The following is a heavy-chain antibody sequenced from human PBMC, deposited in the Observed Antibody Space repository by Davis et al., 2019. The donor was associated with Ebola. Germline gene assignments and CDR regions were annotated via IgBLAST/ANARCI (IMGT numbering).Heavy chain of an antibody. CDR1: GFTFDDYA. Sequence: GESLKLSCAASGFTFDDYAMSWVRQAPGKGLEWVSGINWNGGSTGYADSVKGRFTISRDNAKNSLYLEMSSLRAEDTASYYCARVNAVTGYSRFDPWGQGTLVTVSS. D-gene: IGHD3-9*01. V-gene: IGHV3-20*04. J-gene: IGHJ5*02. CDR3: ARVNAVTGYSRFDP. CDR2: INWNGGST.